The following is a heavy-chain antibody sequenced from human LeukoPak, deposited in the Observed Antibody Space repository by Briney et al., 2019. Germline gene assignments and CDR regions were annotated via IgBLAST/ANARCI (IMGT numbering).Heavy chain of an antibody. CDR3: ARGIYYDSSGYYRAPFHCFDY. CDR2: IYYSGST. Sequence: SQTLSLTCTVSGGSISSGGYYWSWIRQHPGKGLEWIGYIYYSGSTYYNPSLKSRVTISVDTSKNQFSLKLSSVTAADTAVYYCARGIYYDSSGYYRAPFHCFDYWGQGTLVTVSS. J-gene: IGHJ4*02. V-gene: IGHV4-31*03. D-gene: IGHD3-22*01. CDR1: GGSISSGGYY.